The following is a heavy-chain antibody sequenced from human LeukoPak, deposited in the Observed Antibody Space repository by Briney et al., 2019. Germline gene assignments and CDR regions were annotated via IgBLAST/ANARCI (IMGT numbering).Heavy chain of an antibody. Sequence: GGSLRLSCAASGFTFSDYYMSWIRQAPGKGLEWVSYISSSSSYTNYADSVKGRFTISRDNAKNSLYLQMNSLRAEATAVYYCATFRAYYYGSGSRYLDYWGQGTLVTVSS. V-gene: IGHV3-11*03. J-gene: IGHJ4*02. CDR1: GFTFSDYY. CDR3: ATFRAYYYGSGSRYLDY. CDR2: ISSSSSYT. D-gene: IGHD3-10*01.